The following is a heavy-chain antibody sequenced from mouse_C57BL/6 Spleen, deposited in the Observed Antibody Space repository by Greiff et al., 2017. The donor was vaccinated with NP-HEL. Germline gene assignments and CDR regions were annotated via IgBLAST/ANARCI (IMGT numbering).Heavy chain of an antibody. Sequence: EVQLQESGPGMVKPSQSLSLTCTVTGYSITSGYDWHWIRHFPGNKLEWMGYISYSGSTNYNPSLKSRISITHDTSKNHFFLKLNSVTTEDTATYYCARGGNYYGRDWYFDVWGTGTTVTVSS. V-gene: IGHV3-1*01. CDR1: GYSITSGYD. CDR3: ARGGNYYGRDWYFDV. D-gene: IGHD1-1*01. CDR2: ISYSGST. J-gene: IGHJ1*03.